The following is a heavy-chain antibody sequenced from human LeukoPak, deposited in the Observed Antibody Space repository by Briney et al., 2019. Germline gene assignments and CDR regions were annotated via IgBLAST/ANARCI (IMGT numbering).Heavy chain of an antibody. D-gene: IGHD3-3*02. CDR3: GGGSRLLLVIFGVIVPPAY. Sequence: GSSVKVSCKASGYTFPDYFLHWVRQAPGQGLEWMGSMNPYSGDPNFLPIFQGRVTMIRDETISTAYMELSCLRSDVTALYFCGGGSRLLLVIFGVIVPPAYWGRGTVVSV. CDR2: MNPYSGDP. CDR1: GYTFPDYF. J-gene: IGHJ4*02. V-gene: IGHV1-2*02.